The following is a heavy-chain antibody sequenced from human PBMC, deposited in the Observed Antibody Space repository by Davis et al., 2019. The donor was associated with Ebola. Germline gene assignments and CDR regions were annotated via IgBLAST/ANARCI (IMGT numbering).Heavy chain of an antibody. Sequence: GESLKISCAASGFTFSGSAIHWVRQAPGKGLEWVAVISYDGSNKYYADSVKGRFTISRDNSKNTLYLQMNSLRAEDTAVYYCAKQRGVGAIDYDYWGRGTVVTVSS. CDR2: ISYDGSNK. CDR3: AKQRGVGAIDYDY. CDR1: GFTFSGSA. J-gene: IGHJ4*02. V-gene: IGHV3-30*18. D-gene: IGHD1-26*01.